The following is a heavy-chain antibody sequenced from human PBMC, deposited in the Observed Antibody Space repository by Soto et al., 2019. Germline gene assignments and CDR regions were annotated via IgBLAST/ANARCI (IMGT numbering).Heavy chain of an antibody. CDR2: IYWDDDK. CDR1: GFSLSTSGVG. CDR3: ALAMIVGPHDAFDI. V-gene: IGHV2-5*02. D-gene: IGHD3-22*01. Sequence: QITLKESGPTLVKPTQTLTLTCTFSGFSLSTSGVGVGWIRQPPGKALEWLALIYWDDDKRYSPSLKSRLTITKETSKNQVVLTMTNMDPVDTATYYCALAMIVGPHDAFDIWGQGTMVTVSS. J-gene: IGHJ3*02.